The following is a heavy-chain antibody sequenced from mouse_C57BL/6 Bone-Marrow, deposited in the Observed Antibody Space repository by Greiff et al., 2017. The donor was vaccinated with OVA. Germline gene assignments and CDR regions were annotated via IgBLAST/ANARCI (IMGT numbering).Heavy chain of an antibody. CDR2: ISYDGSN. D-gene: IGHD2-4*01. V-gene: IGHV3-6*01. CDR1: GYSITSGYY. Sequence: EESGPGLVKPSQSLSLTCSVTGYSITSGYYWNWIRQFPGNKLEWMGYISYDGSNNYNPSLKNRISITRDTSKNQFFLKLNSVTTEDTATYYCAAIYYDYGNYAMDYWGQGTSVTVSS. J-gene: IGHJ4*01. CDR3: AAIYYDYGNYAMDY.